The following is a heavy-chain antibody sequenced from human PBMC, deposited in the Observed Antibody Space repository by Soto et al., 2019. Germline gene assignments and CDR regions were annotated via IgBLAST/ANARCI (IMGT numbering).Heavy chain of an antibody. CDR3: ARWRSVGILDY. CDR2: IYYSGST. J-gene: IGHJ4*01. V-gene: IGHV4-59*01. Sequence: LSLTCTVSGGSISSYYRIWIRQPQGKGLEWIGYIYYSGSTNYSPSLKSRVTISVDTSKNHFSLKLSSVTAADTAVYYCARWRSVGILDYWGRGTLVTVSS. CDR1: GGSISSYY. D-gene: IGHD5-18*01.